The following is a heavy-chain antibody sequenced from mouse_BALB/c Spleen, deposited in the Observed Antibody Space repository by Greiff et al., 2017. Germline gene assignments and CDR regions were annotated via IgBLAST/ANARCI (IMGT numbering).Heavy chain of an antibody. J-gene: IGHJ2*01. V-gene: IGHV5-15*02. CDR3: ARGNWLYAMDY. Sequence: EVHLVESGGGLVQPGGSRKLSCAASGFTFSDYGMAWVRQAPGKGPEWVAFISNLAYSIYYADTVTGRFTISRENAKNTLYLEMSSLRSEDTAMYYCARGNWLYAMDYWGQGTTLTVSS. CDR1: GFTFSDYG. D-gene: IGHD4-1*01. CDR2: ISNLAYSI.